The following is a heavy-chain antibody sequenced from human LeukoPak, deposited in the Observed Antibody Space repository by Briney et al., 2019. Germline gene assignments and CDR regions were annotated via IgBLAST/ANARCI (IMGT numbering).Heavy chain of an antibody. Sequence: SESLSLTCAVYGGSFSGYYWSWIRQPPGKGLEWIGEINHSGSTNYNPSLKSRVTISVDTSKNQFSLKLSSVTAADTAVYYCARDSVGATSYWGQGTLVTVSS. J-gene: IGHJ4*02. D-gene: IGHD1-26*01. CDR1: GGSFSGYY. V-gene: IGHV4-34*01. CDR3: ARDSVGATSY. CDR2: INHSGST.